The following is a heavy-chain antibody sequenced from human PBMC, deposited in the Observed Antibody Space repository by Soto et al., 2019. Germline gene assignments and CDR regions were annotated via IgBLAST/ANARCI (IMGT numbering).Heavy chain of an antibody. V-gene: IGHV1-69*13. CDR1: GGTFSSCA. CDR3: ARDSRAMVGARVYYYGMDV. J-gene: IGHJ6*02. D-gene: IGHD1-26*01. Sequence: SVKVSCKAAGGTFSSCAISWVRQAPGQGLEWMGGIIPIFGTANYAQKFQGRVTITADESTSTAYMELSSLRSEHPAVYSCARDSRAMVGARVYYYGMDVWG. CDR2: IIPIFGTA.